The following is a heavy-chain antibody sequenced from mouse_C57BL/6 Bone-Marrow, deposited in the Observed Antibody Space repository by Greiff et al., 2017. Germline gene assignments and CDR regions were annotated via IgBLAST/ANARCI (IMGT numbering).Heavy chain of an antibody. CDR1: GYTFTDYE. CDR2: IDPETGGT. CDR3: TSDGLYYGTGWFAY. Sequence: VQLQQSGAELVRPGASVTLSCKASGYTFTDYEMHWVKQTPVHGLEWIGAIDPETGGTAYNQKFKGKAILTADKSSSTAYMELRSLTSEDSAVSYCTSDGLYYGTGWFAYWGQGTLVTVSA. V-gene: IGHV1-15*01. J-gene: IGHJ3*01. D-gene: IGHD2-1*01.